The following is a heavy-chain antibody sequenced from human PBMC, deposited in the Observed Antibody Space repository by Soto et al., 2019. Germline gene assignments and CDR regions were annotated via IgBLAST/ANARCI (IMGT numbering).Heavy chain of an antibody. CDR1: GGSISSGGYY. Sequence: QVQLQESGPGLVKPSQTLSLTCTVSGGSISSGGYYWSWIRQLPGKGLEWIGYIYYSGSTYYNPSLKSRITISVDASQNQFSLKLSSVTAADTAVYYCARAGLRPLLHYYYGMDVWGQGTTVTVSS. J-gene: IGHJ6*02. CDR2: IYYSGST. CDR3: ARAGLRPLLHYYYGMDV. V-gene: IGHV4-31*03. D-gene: IGHD4-17*01.